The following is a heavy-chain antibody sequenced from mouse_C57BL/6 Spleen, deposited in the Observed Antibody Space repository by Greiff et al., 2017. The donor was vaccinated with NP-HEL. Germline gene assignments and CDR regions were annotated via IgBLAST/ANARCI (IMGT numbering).Heavy chain of an antibody. D-gene: IGHD1-1*01. J-gene: IGHJ2*01. CDR2: IHPNSGST. CDR3: ARGGYYGSSYYFDY. V-gene: IGHV1-64*01. CDR1: GYTFTSYW. Sequence: QVQLQQPGAELVKPGASVKLSCKASGYTFTSYWMHWVKQWPGQGLEWIGMIHPNSGSTNYNEKFKSKATLTVDKSSSTAYMQLSSLTSEDSAVYYCARGGYYGSSYYFDYWGQGTTLTVSS.